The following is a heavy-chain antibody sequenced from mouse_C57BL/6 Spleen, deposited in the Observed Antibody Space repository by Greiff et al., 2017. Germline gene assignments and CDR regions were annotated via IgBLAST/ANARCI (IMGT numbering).Heavy chain of an antibody. CDR2: INPSNGGT. V-gene: IGHV1-53*01. D-gene: IGHD2-5*01. CDR3: ARAYYSNPYARDY. CDR1: GYTFTSYW. Sequence: VQLQQPGTELVKPGASVKLSCKASGYTFTSYWMHWVKQRPGQGLEWIGNINPSNGGTNYNEKFKSKATLTVDKSSSTAYMQLSSLTSEDSAVYECARAYYSNPYARDYGGQGTSVTVSS. J-gene: IGHJ4*01.